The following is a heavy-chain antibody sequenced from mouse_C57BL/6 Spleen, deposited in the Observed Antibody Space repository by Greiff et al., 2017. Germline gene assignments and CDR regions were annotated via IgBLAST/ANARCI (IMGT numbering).Heavy chain of an antibody. CDR3: ARGDGYSYFDC. Sequence: VQLQQPGAELVMPGASVKLSCKASGYTFTSYWMHWVKQRPGQGLEWIGEIDPSDSYTNYNQKFKGKSTLTVDKSSSTAYMQLSSLTSEDSAVYYCARGDGYSYFDCWGQGATLTVSS. D-gene: IGHD2-3*01. CDR2: IDPSDSYT. CDR1: GYTFTSYW. J-gene: IGHJ2*01. V-gene: IGHV1-69*01.